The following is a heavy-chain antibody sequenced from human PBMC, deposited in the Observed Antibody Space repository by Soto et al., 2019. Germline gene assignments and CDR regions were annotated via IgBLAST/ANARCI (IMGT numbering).Heavy chain of an antibody. Sequence: GGSLRLSCAASGFTFSSYGMHWVRQAPGKGLEWVAVISYDGSNKYYADSVKGRFTISRDNSKNTLYLQMNSLRAEDTAVYYCAKTDAGGFDYWGQGTLVTVSS. V-gene: IGHV3-30*18. CDR1: GFTFSSYG. CDR2: ISYDGSNK. CDR3: AKTDAGGFDY. J-gene: IGHJ4*02.